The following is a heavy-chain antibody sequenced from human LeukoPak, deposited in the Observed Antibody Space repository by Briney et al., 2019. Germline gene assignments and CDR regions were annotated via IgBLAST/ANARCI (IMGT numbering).Heavy chain of an antibody. CDR2: MYYSGTN. Sequence: PSETLSLTCTVSGGSISGHYWSWIRQPPGKGLEWIGYMYYSGTNHYNPPLKSRVTISLDTSKNQFSLKLSSVTAADTAVYYCARRFGNAFDFWGQGTMVTVSS. J-gene: IGHJ3*01. V-gene: IGHV4-59*11. CDR1: GGSISGHY. CDR3: ARRFGNAFDF. D-gene: IGHD3-10*01.